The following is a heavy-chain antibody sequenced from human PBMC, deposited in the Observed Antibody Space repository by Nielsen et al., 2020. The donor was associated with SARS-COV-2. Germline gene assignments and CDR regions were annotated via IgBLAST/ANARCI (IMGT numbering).Heavy chain of an antibody. CDR2: VYPGDSDT. Sequence: VRQMPGKGLEWMGVVYPGDSDTRYSPSFQGQVIISFDKSITTAYLQWNSLQASDSAMYYCARLQSSTGGGMDVWGQGTAVTVSS. D-gene: IGHD6-13*01. V-gene: IGHV5-51*01. CDR3: ARLQSSTGGGMDV. J-gene: IGHJ6*02.